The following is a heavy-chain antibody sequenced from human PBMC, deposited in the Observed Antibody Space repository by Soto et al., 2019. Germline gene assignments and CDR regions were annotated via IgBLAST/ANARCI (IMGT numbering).Heavy chain of an antibody. Sequence: GSVKVSFKASGYTFTSYYINWVLQATGQGLEWMGWMNPNSGNTGYAQKFQGRVTMTRNTSISTAYMELSSLRSEDTAVYYCARPTNRRNNWFDPWGQGTLVTVSS. V-gene: IGHV1-8*01. J-gene: IGHJ5*02. CDR2: MNPNSGNT. CDR3: ARPTNRRNNWFDP. CDR1: GYTFTSYY.